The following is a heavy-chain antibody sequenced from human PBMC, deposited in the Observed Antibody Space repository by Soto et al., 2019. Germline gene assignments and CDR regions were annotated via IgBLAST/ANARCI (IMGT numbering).Heavy chain of an antibody. V-gene: IGHV1-69*13. CDR1: GGTFSSYA. Sequence: WASVKVSCKASGGTFSSYAISWVRQAPGQGLEWMGGIIPIFGTANYAQKFQGRVTITADESTSTAYMELSSLRSEDTAVYYCARVPGRGRWYGACDYWGQGTLVTVSS. CDR2: IIPIFGTA. J-gene: IGHJ4*02. CDR3: ARVPGRGRWYGACDY. D-gene: IGHD2-15*01.